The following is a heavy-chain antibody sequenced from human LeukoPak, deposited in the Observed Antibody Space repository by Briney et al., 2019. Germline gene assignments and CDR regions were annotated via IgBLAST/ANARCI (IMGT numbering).Heavy chain of an antibody. CDR1: GGSISSGHYS. V-gene: IGHV4-30-2*01. Sequence: SETLSLTCAVSGGSISSGHYSWSWIRQPPGKGLEWIGYIYHSGRTYYNPTLKSRVTISVDRSKNQFSLKLSSVTAADTAVYYCASLEKSAAGPYYFDYWGQGTLVTVSS. CDR3: ASLEKSAAGPYYFDY. D-gene: IGHD6-13*01. CDR2: IYHSGRT. J-gene: IGHJ4*02.